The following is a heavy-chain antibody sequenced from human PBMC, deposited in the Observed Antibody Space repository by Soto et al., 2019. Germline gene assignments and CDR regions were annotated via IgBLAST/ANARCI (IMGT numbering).Heavy chain of an antibody. CDR3: ARGDYGDTLYFDY. D-gene: IGHD4-17*01. Sequence: QVQLQESGPGLVKPSQTLSLTCTVSGGSISSGGYYWSWIRQHPGKGLEWIGYIYYSGSTYYNPSLKRHITIPVATSKNQCSLKLRSLTAADTAVYYCARGDYGDTLYFDYWGQGTLVTVSS. V-gene: IGHV4-31*01. CDR1: GGSISSGGYY. CDR2: IYYSGST. J-gene: IGHJ4*02.